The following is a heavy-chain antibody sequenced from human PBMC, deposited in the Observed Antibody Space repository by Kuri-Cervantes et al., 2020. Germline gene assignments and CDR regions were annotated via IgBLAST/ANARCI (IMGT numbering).Heavy chain of an antibody. CDR3: ATRAYPDYYMDV. CDR2: IYYSGST. CDR1: GYSISSGYY. V-gene: IGHV4-61*01. D-gene: IGHD1-1*01. J-gene: IGHJ6*03. Sequence: SETLPLTCTVSGYSISSGYYWGWIRQPPGKGLEWIGYIYYSGSTNYNPSLKSRVTISVDTSKNQFSLKLSSVTAADTAVYYCATRAYPDYYMDVWGKGTTVTVSS.